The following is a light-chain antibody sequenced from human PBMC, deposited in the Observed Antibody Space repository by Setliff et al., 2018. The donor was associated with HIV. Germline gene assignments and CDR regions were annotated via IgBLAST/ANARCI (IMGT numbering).Light chain of an antibody. J-gene: IGLJ3*02. Sequence: LTQPASVSGSPGQSITISCTGTSSDVGGYNYVSWYQQHPGKAPKLMIYDVSNRPSGVSNRFSGSKSGNTASLTISGLQAEDEADYYCSSYAVSTTLVFGGGTK. CDR3: SSYAVSTTLV. CDR1: SSDVGGYNY. V-gene: IGLV2-14*01. CDR2: DVS.